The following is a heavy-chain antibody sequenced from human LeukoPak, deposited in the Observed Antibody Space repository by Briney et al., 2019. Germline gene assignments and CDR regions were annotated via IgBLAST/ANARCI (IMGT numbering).Heavy chain of an antibody. CDR2: ISGSGDST. CDR1: GFTFSSYA. Sequence: PGGSLRLSCAASGFTFSSYAMSWVRQAPGKGLEWVSAISGSGDSTHYADSVKGRFTISRDNSKNTLHLQMNSLRAEDTAVYYCAKDFKLGSAPMAYFDYWGQGTLLTVSS. CDR3: AKDFKLGSAPMAYFDY. J-gene: IGHJ4*02. V-gene: IGHV3-23*01. D-gene: IGHD3-10*01.